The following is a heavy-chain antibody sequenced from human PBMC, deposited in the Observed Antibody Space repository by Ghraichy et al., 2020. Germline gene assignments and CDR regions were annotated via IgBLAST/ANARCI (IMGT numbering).Heavy chain of an antibody. D-gene: IGHD2-2*01. J-gene: IGHJ6*02. Sequence: GGSLRLSCAASGFTFSSYGMHWVRQAPGKGLEWVAVISYDGSNKYYADSVKGRFTISIDNSKNTLYLQMNSLRAEDTAVYYCAKDRGYCSSTSCYGRGFYYYGMDVWGQGTTVTVSS. CDR1: GFTFSSYG. CDR2: ISYDGSNK. CDR3: AKDRGYCSSTSCYGRGFYYYGMDV. V-gene: IGHV3-30*18.